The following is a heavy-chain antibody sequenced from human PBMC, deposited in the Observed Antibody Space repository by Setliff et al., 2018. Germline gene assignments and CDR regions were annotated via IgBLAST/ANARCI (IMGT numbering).Heavy chain of an antibody. CDR2: IWYDGTNK. CDR1: GFTFSSYG. CDR3: AKESANYYYYMDA. J-gene: IGHJ6*03. V-gene: IGHV3-33*06. Sequence: GGSLSLSCAASGFTFSSYGMHWVRQAPGKGLEWVAVIWYDGTNKYYADSVKGRFTISRDNSKNTLYLQMNSLRAEDTAVYYCAKESANYYYYMDAWGKGTTVTVSS.